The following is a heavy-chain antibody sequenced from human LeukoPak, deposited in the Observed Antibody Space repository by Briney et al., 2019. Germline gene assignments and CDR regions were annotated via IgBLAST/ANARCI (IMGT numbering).Heavy chain of an antibody. CDR2: IYPGDSDT. CDR3: ARAGYSNRWDGVDY. V-gene: IGHV5-51*01. J-gene: IGHJ4*02. D-gene: IGHD2/OR15-2a*01. Sequence: GESLKISCKGSGYTFTNYWIGWVRQMPGKGLEYMGIIYPGDSDTRYSPAFQGQVTISVDKSINTAYLQWSSLKASDSAMYYCARAGYSNRWDGVDYWGQGTLVTVSS. CDR1: GYTFTNYW.